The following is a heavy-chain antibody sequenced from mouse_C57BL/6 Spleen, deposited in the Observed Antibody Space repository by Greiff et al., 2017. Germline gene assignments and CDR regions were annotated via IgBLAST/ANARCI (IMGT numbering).Heavy chain of an antibody. V-gene: IGHV1-82*01. CDR2: IYPGDGDT. D-gene: IGHD1-1*01. CDR1: GYAFSSSW. CDR3: ARGYYGRENYAMDY. J-gene: IGHJ4*01. Sequence: VQLQQSGPELVKPGASVKISCKASGYAFSSSWMNWVKQRPGKGLEWIGRIYPGDGDTNYNGKFKGKATLTADKSSSTAYMQLSSLTSEDSAVYFCARGYYGRENYAMDYWGQGTSVTVSS.